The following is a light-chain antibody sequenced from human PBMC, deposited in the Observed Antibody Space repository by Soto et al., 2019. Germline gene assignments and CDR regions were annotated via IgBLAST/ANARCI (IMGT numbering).Light chain of an antibody. V-gene: IGKV3-15*01. Sequence: EIVMTQSPATLSVSPGERATLSCRASQSVSISLAWYQQKPGQAPRLLIYGASSRVTGFPARFSGSGSGTEFTLTISSLQSEDFATYYCQRSFSTPLTFGGGTKVEIK. CDR1: QSVSIS. CDR3: QRSFSTPLT. J-gene: IGKJ4*01. CDR2: GAS.